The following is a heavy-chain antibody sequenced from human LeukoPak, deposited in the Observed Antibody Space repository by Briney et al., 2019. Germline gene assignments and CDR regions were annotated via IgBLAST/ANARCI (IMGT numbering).Heavy chain of an antibody. CDR3: TTIKRGDIFGYFDF. CDR2: MYYTGVS. CDR1: GGSISSYH. V-gene: IGHV4-59*01. Sequence: SETLSLTCTFSGGSISSYHWNWIRQTPGKGLEWIGYMYYTGVSNYNPSLKSRVAISVDSSKNQFSLKVTSVTAADTAIYYCTTIKRGDIFGYFDFWGQGALITVSS. J-gene: IGHJ4*02. D-gene: IGHD5-18*01.